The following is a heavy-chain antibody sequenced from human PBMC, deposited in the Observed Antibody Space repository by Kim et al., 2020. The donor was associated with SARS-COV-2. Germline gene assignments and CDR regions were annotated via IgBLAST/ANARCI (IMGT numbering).Heavy chain of an antibody. V-gene: IGHV3-11*06. Sequence: GGSLRLSCATSGFDFSDYYMSWVRQAPGKGPEWLSYISSGGRYTKYSDSVKGRFTVSRDNARNSLYLQMDSLTVEDTGVYYCARDMYSSTSNFGLDVWGQGTTVIVSS. CDR1: GFDFSDYY. J-gene: IGHJ6*02. CDR3: ARDMYSSTSNFGLDV. CDR2: ISSGGRYT. D-gene: IGHD2-2*01.